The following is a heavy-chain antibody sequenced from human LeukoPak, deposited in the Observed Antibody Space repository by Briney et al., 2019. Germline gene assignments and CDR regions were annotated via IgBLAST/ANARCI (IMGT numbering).Heavy chain of an antibody. CDR1: GFTFSSYA. CDR3: AKAGESGDYVSYYYYYYMDV. J-gene: IGHJ6*03. V-gene: IGHV3-23*01. D-gene: IGHD4-17*01. CDR2: ISGSGGST. Sequence: GGSLRLSCAASGFTFSSYAMSWVRQAPGKGLEWVSAISGSGGSTYYADSVKGRFTISRDNSKNTLYLQMNSLRAEDTAVYYCAKAGESGDYVSYYYYYYMDVWGKGTTVTISS.